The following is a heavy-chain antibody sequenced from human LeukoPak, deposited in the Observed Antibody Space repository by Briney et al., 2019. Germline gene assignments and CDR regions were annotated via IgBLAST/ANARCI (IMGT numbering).Heavy chain of an antibody. CDR2: IYTSGST. V-gene: IGHV4-61*02. CDR1: GGSISSGSYY. J-gene: IGHJ6*03. CDR3: ARDQGAMYSSGRTRAYYYYYMDV. Sequence: PSQTLSLTCTVSGGSISSGSYYWSWIRQPAGKGLEWIGRIYTSGSTNYNPSLKSRVTISVDTSKNQFSLKLSSVTAADTAVYYCARDQGAMYSSGRTRAYYYYYMDVWGKGTAVTISS. D-gene: IGHD6-19*01.